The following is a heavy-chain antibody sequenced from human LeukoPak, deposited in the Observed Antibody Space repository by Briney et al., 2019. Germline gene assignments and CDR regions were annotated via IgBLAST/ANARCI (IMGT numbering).Heavy chain of an antibody. V-gene: IGHV3-48*03. Sequence: GGSLRLSCAASGFTFSSYEMNWVRQAPGRGLEWVSYISSSGTTIYYADSVKGRFTISRDNSKNSVYLEMKNLRIEDTAFYYCAKDMEDYGGNSFDSWGEGTLVTVSS. J-gene: IGHJ5*01. CDR2: ISSSGTTI. D-gene: IGHD4-23*01. CDR3: AKDMEDYGGNSFDS. CDR1: GFTFSSYE.